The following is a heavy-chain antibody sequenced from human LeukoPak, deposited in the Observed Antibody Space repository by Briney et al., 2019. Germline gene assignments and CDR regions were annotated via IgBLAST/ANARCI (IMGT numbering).Heavy chain of an antibody. Sequence: GGSLRLSCAASGFTFSSYWMSWVRQAPGKGLEWVANIKQDGSEKYYVDSVKGRFTISRDNAKNSLYLQMNSLRAEDMALYYCAKDLTRVVVAPGDYWGQGTLVTVSS. J-gene: IGHJ4*02. CDR2: IKQDGSEK. CDR1: GFTFSSYW. D-gene: IGHD3-22*01. V-gene: IGHV3-7*03. CDR3: AKDLTRVVVAPGDY.